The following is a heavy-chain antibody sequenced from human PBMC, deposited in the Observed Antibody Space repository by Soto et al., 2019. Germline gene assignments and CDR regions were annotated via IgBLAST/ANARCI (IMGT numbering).Heavy chain of an antibody. D-gene: IGHD1-1*01. CDR1: GFTFSNYK. CDR3: AREELPPGTSFNSWFDP. CDR2: ISGSSTYI. V-gene: IGHV3-21*01. J-gene: IGHJ5*02. Sequence: EGQLEESGGGLVKPGGSLTLSCVGSGFTFSNYKMNWVRQAPGQGLEWVSSISGSSTYIYYADSVRGRFTISRDNAKNSVHLQMNSLRVEETAVYFCAREELPPGTSFNSWFDPWGQGTLVTVSS.